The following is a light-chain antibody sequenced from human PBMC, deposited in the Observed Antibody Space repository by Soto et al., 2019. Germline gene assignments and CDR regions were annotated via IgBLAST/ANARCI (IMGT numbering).Light chain of an antibody. J-gene: IGKJ1*01. V-gene: IGKV3-20*01. CDR3: QQYGRT. Sequence: EIVLTQSPGTLSLSPGERATLSCRASQSVSSSYLAWYQQTPGQAPSLLIYGASSRATGIPDRFSGSGSGTDCTLTISRLEPEDFAVYYCQQYGRTFGQGTKVEIK. CDR2: GAS. CDR1: QSVSSSY.